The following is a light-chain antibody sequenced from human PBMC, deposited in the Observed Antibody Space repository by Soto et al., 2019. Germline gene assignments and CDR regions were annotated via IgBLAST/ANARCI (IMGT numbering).Light chain of an antibody. J-gene: IGLJ3*02. CDR3: QTWGAGFRV. CDR2: VNRDGSH. V-gene: IGLV4-69*01. CDR1: SGHSTYA. Sequence: QPVLTQSPSASASLGASVKLTCTLSSGHSTYAIAWHQQQPEKGPRYLMKVNRDGSHSKGDGIPDRFSGSSSGAERYLTISSLQSEDEGDYYCQTWGAGFRVFGGGTQLTVL.